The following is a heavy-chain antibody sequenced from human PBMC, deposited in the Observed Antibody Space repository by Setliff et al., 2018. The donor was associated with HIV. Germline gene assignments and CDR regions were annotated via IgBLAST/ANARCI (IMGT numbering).Heavy chain of an antibody. Sequence: ASVKVSCKASGYTFTTYYIHWVRQAPGQGLEWMGLINPRAGTTSYAQKFLGRVTMTRDTSTRTFYMELSSLRSDDTAVYYCVRDPYDSSGYHFDFWGQGTLVTVSS. CDR1: GYTFTTYY. D-gene: IGHD3-22*01. CDR2: INPRAGTT. J-gene: IGHJ4*02. CDR3: VRDPYDSSGYHFDF. V-gene: IGHV1-46*01.